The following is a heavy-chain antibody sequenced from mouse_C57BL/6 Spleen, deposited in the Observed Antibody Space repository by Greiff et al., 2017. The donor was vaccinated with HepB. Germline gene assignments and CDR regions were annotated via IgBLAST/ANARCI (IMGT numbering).Heavy chain of an antibody. Sequence: VQLQQSGAELVRPGTSVKLSCKASGYTFTSYWMHWVKQRPGQGLEWIGVIDPSDSYTNYNQKFKGKATLTVDTSSSTAYMQLSSLTSEDSAVYYCARAYYYGFDYWGQGTTLTVSS. J-gene: IGHJ2*01. CDR3: ARAYYYGFDY. V-gene: IGHV1-59*01. CDR1: GYTFTSYW. CDR2: IDPSDSYT. D-gene: IGHD1-1*01.